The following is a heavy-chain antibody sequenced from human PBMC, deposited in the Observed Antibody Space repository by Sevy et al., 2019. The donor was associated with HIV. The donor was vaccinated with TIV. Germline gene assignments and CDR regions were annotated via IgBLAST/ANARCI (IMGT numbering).Heavy chain of an antibody. CDR3: ARGSDCSSTSCYRDTSYYYYMDV. CDR1: GGTFSSYA. V-gene: IGHV1-69*10. D-gene: IGHD2-2*01. CDR2: IIPILGIA. Sequence: ASVKVSCKASGGTFSSYAISWVRQAPGQGIEWMGGIIPILGIANYAQKFQGRVTITADKSTSTAYMELSSLRSEDTAVYYCARGSDCSSTSCYRDTSYYYYMDVWGKGTTVTVSS. J-gene: IGHJ6*03.